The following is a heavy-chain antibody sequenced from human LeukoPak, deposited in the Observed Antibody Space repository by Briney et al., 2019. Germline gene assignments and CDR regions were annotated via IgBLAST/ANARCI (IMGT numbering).Heavy chain of an antibody. CDR3: AREKRITIFPLPASDYYYYYMDD. CDR2: ISGSGDST. Sequence: QAGGSLRLSCAASGFTFSNYAMRWVRQAPGKGLEWVSGISGSGDSTYYADSVKGRFTISRDNSKNTLYLQMNSLRAEDTAVCYCAREKRITIFPLPASDYYYYYMDDWGKGTTVTISS. CDR1: GFTFSNYA. D-gene: IGHD3-9*01. V-gene: IGHV3-23*01. J-gene: IGHJ6*03.